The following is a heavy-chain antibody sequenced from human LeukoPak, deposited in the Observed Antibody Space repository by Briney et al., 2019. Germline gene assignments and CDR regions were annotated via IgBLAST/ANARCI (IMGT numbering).Heavy chain of an antibody. CDR1: GGSISSYY. J-gene: IGHJ3*02. CDR3: ARGGYSYGFEAFDI. V-gene: IGHV4-59*01. CDR2: IYYSGST. Sequence: PSETLSLTCTVSGGSISSYYWSWIRQPPGKGLEWIGYIYYSGSTNYNPSLKSRVTISVDTSKNQFSLKLSSVTAADTAVYYCARGGYSYGFEAFDIWGQGTMVTASS. D-gene: IGHD5-18*01.